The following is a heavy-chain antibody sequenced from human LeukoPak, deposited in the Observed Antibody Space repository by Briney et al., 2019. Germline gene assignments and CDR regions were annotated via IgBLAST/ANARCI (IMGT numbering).Heavy chain of an antibody. CDR1: GLPLGDFA. CDR3: ARESGKFDY. V-gene: IGHV3-43*02. Sequence: GGSLRLSCVASGLPLGDFAMAWVRQAPGQGLEWVSRISGDGISTFYADCVKGRFSISRDNRKNSLFLEMSSLRTEDTAMYYCARESGKFDYWGQGTLVAVSS. J-gene: IGHJ4*02. CDR2: ISGDGIST.